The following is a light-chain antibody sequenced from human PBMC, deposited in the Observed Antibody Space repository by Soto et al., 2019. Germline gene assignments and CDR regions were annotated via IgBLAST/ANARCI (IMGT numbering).Light chain of an antibody. Sequence: VVMTQSPVSLPVTLGQPASISCRSSQSLVYTNGNTYLNWFHQRPGQSPRRLFYKVSNRDSGVPDRFSASGSGTDFTLSISRVEAEDGGISYCMQGSHWPRTFGQGTKVEIK. V-gene: IGKV2-30*01. CDR1: QSLVYTNGNTY. CDR2: KVS. CDR3: MQGSHWPRT. J-gene: IGKJ1*01.